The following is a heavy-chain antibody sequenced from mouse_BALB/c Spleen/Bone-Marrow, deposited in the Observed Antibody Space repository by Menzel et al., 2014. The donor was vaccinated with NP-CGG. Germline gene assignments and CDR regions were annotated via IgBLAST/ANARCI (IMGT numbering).Heavy chain of an antibody. D-gene: IGHD2-14*01. Sequence: VQLQQSGPELVKPGASVKISCKASGYSFTSYYIHWVKQRPGQGLEWIGWIFPGSGNTEYNEKFKGKATLTADTSSSTAYMQLSSLTSEDSAVYFCAKRDKYDDYAMDYWGQGTSVTVSS. CDR1: GYSFTSYY. CDR2: IFPGSGNT. J-gene: IGHJ4*01. V-gene: IGHV1-66*01. CDR3: AKRDKYDDYAMDY.